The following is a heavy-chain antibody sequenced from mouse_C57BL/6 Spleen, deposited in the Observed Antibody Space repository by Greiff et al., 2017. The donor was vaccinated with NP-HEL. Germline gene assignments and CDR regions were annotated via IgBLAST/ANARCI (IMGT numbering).Heavy chain of an antibody. Sequence: EVKLVESGGGLVKPGGSLKLSCAASGFTFSDYGMHWVRQAPEKGLEWVAYISSGSSTIYYADTVKGRFTISRDNAKNTLFLQMTSLRSEDTAMYYCARRNDYDVGYFDVWGTGTTVTVSS. CDR1: GFTFSDYG. D-gene: IGHD2-4*01. CDR2: ISSGSSTI. CDR3: ARRNDYDVGYFDV. V-gene: IGHV5-17*01. J-gene: IGHJ1*03.